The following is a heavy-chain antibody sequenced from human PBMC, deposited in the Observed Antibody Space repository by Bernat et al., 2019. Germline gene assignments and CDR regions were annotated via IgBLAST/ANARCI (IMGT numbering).Heavy chain of an antibody. V-gene: IGHV3-15*01. CDR2: IMSKSIRETT. D-gene: IGHD1-1*01. CDR1: GLSFSDAW. CDR3: TAWNGPGSVTHFDDAFDI. J-gene: IGHJ3*02. Sequence: EVQLVESGGGLVKPGGSLRLSCAVSGLSFSDAWMTWVRQAPGKGLEWIGRIMSKSIRETTHYAAHVKGRVTISRDDSRYTVYLEVSSLITEDTAVYYCTAWNGPGSVTHFDDAFDIWGHGTTVIVSS.